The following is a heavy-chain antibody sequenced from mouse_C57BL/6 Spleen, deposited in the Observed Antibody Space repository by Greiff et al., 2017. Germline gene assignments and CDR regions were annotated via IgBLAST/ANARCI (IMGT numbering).Heavy chain of an antibody. V-gene: IGHV5-4*03. CDR2: ISDGGSYT. D-gene: IGHD2-13*01. J-gene: IGHJ4*01. CDR3: ARGGDYFYDMDY. CDR1: GFTFSSYA. Sequence: EVKLMESGGGLVKPGGSLKLSCAASGFTFSSYAMSWVRQTPEKRLEWVATISDGGSYTYYPDNVTGRFTISRDNAKNNLYLQMSHLKSEDTAMYYCARGGDYFYDMDYWGQGTSVTVAS.